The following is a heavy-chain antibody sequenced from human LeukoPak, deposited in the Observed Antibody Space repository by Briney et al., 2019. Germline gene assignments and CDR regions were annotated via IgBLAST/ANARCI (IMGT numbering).Heavy chain of an antibody. CDR3: ARGRGAIVLMVYVLDRYYFDY. CDR1: GYTFTGYY. J-gene: IGHJ4*02. D-gene: IGHD2-8*01. Sequence: GASVKVSCKASGYTFTGYYMHWVRQAPGQGLEWMGIINPSGGSTSYAQKFQGRVTMTRDTSTSTVYMELSSLRSEDTAVYYCARGRGAIVLMVYVLDRYYFDYWGQGTLVTVSS. V-gene: IGHV1-46*01. CDR2: INPSGGST.